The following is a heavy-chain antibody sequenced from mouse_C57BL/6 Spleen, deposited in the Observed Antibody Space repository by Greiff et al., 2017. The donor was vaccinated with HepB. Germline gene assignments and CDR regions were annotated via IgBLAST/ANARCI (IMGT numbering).Heavy chain of an antibody. CDR1: GYTFTSYG. CDR3: ARKNYDYDEDAMDY. CDR2: IYPRSGNT. J-gene: IGHJ4*01. D-gene: IGHD2-4*01. V-gene: IGHV1-81*01. Sequence: VQLQQSGAELARPGASVKLSCKASGYTFTSYGISWVKQSTGQGLEWIGEIYPRSGNTYYNEKFKGKATLTTDKSSSTAYMELRSLTSEDSSVYFSARKNYDYDEDAMDYWGQRTSVTVSS.